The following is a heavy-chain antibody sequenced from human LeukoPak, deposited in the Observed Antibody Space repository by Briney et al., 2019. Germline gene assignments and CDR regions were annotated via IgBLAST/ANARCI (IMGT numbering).Heavy chain of an antibody. CDR1: GFTVSSNY. V-gene: IGHV3-66*02. D-gene: IGHD4-11*01. J-gene: IGHJ6*03. CDR3: ARIYSNYVYYYMDV. Sequence: AGGSLRLSCAASGFTVSSNYMSWVRQAPGKGLEGVSVIYSGGSTYYADSVKGRFTISRDNSKNTLYLQMNSLRAEDTAVYYCARIYSNYVYYYMDVWGKGTTVTVSS. CDR2: IYSGGST.